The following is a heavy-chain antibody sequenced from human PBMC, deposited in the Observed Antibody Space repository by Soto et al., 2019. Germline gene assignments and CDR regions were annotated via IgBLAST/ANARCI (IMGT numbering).Heavy chain of an antibody. CDR3: AKATTPPAVAAIDY. J-gene: IGHJ4*02. CDR2: VSWNSGSI. CDR1: GFTFDDYA. V-gene: IGHV3-9*01. D-gene: IGHD6-19*01. Sequence: GGSLRLSCAASGFTFDDYAMHWVRQAPGKGLEWVSGVSWNSGSIGYADSVKGRFTISRDNAKNSLYLQMNSLRAEDTALYYCAKATTPPAVAAIDYWGKGTLVTVSS.